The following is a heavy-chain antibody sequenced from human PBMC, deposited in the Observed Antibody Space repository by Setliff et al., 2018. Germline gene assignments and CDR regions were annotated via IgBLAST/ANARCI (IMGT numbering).Heavy chain of an antibody. D-gene: IGHD2-15*01. J-gene: IGHJ4*02. CDR3: ARAVGYCSGGSCYKGDDY. V-gene: IGHV1-18*01. CDR2: ISAYNGNT. CDR1: GYTFTSYG. Sequence: ASVKVSCKASGYTFTSYGISWVRQAPGQGLEWMGWISAYNGNTNYAQKLQGRVTMTTDTSTNTAYMEVRSLGSDDTAMYYCARAVGYCSGGSCYKGDDYWGQGTLVTAPQ.